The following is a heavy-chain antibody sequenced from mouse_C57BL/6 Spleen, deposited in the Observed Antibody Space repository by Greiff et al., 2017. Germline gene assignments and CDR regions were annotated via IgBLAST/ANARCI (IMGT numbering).Heavy chain of an antibody. Sequence: EVKLMESGGGLVKPGGSLKLSCAASGFTFSSYAMSWVRQTPEKRLEWVATISDGGSYTYYPDNVKGRFTISRDNAKNNLYLQMSHLKSEDTAMYYCARDEDYYGAWFAYWGQGTLVTVSA. J-gene: IGHJ3*01. D-gene: IGHD1-1*01. CDR1: GFTFSSYA. CDR2: ISDGGSYT. CDR3: ARDEDYYGAWFAY. V-gene: IGHV5-4*01.